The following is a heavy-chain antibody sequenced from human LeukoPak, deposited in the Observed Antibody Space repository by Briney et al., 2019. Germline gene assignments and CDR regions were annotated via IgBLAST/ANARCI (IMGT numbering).Heavy chain of an antibody. Sequence: GGSLRLSCAASGFTFSSYAMSWVRQAPGKGLEWVSSISSSSSYIYYADSVKGRFTISRDNAKNSLYLQMNSLRAEDTAVYYCARVGPVGIAAAAFYFDYWGQGTLVTVSS. CDR2: ISSSSSYI. CDR1: GFTFSSYA. D-gene: IGHD6-13*01. J-gene: IGHJ4*02. V-gene: IGHV3-21*01. CDR3: ARVGPVGIAAAAFYFDY.